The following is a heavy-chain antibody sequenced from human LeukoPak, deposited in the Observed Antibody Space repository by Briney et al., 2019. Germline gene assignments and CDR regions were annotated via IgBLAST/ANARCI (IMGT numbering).Heavy chain of an antibody. D-gene: IGHD1-26*01. CDR3: ARRTLGSFAGRYYYYYYMDV. V-gene: IGHV4-34*01. J-gene: IGHJ6*03. CDR1: GGPIRSYY. Sequence: PSETLSLTCTVSGGPIRSYYWSWIRQPPGKGLEWIGEINHSGSTNYNPSLKSRVTMSVDTSKNQFSLKLTSVTAADTAVYYCARRTLGSFAGRYYYYYYMDVWGKGTTVTVS. CDR2: INHSGST.